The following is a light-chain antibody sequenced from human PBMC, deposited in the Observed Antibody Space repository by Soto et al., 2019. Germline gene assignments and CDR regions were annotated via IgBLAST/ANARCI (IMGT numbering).Light chain of an antibody. Sequence: QSALTQPASVSGSPGQSITISCTGTSSDVGGYNYVSWYQQHPGKAPKLMIYEVSNRPSGVSNRFSGSKSGNTASLTVSGLQTEDEADYYCRSYAGSNNYVFGTGTQLTVL. CDR1: SSDVGGYNY. V-gene: IGLV2-14*01. J-gene: IGLJ1*01. CDR2: EVS. CDR3: RSYAGSNNYV.